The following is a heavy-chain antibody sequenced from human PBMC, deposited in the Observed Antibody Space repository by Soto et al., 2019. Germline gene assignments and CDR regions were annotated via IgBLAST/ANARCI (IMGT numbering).Heavy chain of an antibody. CDR2: IEWDDDK. D-gene: IGHD6-13*01. V-gene: IGHV2-70*04. Sequence: VSLSRQPPGKALEWLARIEWDDDKLYSTSLKNRLNISKDTSKKQGVLKMTHMDPVDTATFYRARSIVAAGNWGSEFWGKGTLVIV. J-gene: IGHJ4*02. CDR3: ARSIVAAGNWGSEF.